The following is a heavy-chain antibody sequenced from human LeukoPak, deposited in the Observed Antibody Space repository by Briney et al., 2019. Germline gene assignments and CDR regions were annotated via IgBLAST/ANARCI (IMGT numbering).Heavy chain of an antibody. J-gene: IGHJ4*01. V-gene: IGHV3-30*02. CDR2: IRSDGSSK. Sequence: PRGSLRLSCAASGFSFSNFGLHWVRQAPGKGLEWVALIRSDGSSKNYADSVKGRFTISRDASKNTVFLQMNSLRADDTAVYFCAKWSGDFPSYYLDYWGHGTLVTVSS. CDR3: AKWSGDFPSYYLDY. D-gene: IGHD4-17*01. CDR1: GFSFSNFG.